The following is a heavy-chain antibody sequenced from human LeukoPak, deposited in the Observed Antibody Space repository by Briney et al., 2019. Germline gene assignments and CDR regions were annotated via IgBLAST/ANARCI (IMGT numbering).Heavy chain of an antibody. CDR2: ISSSGSTI. V-gene: IGHV3-48*04. J-gene: IGHJ4*02. Sequence: PGGSLRLSCAASGFTFSSYSMNWVRQAPGKGLEWVSYISSSGSTIYYADSVKGRFTISRDNAKNSLYLQMNSLRAGDTAVYYCARELWLLDYWGQGTLVTVSS. CDR3: ARELWLLDY. CDR1: GFTFSSYS. D-gene: IGHD5-18*01.